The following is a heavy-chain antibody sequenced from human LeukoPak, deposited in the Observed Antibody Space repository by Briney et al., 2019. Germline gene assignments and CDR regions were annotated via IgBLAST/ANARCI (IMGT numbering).Heavy chain of an antibody. J-gene: IGHJ6*04. V-gene: IGHV3-23*01. D-gene: IGHD3-10*02. CDR1: GFTFSTYG. CDR2: ISGSSDAT. CDR3: AELGITMIGGV. Sequence: GGSLRLSCAASGFTFSTYGMSWVRQAPGKGLEWVSAISGSSDATFYADSVKGRFTVSRDNSKNTLYLQMNSLRAEDTAVYYCAELGITMIGGVWGKGTTVTISS.